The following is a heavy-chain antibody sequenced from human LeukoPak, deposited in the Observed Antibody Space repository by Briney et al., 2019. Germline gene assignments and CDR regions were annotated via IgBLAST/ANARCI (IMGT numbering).Heavy chain of an antibody. J-gene: IGHJ5*02. CDR3: ARDLQSIAASNWFDP. CDR1: GYTFTSYV. D-gene: IGHD6-13*01. CDR2: ISAYNGNT. V-gene: IGHV1-18*01. Sequence: ASVKVSCKASGYTFTSYVISWVRQAPGQGLEWMGWISAYNGNTNYAQKLQGRVTMTTDTSTSTAYMELRSLRSDDTAVYYCARDLQSIAASNWFDPWGQGTLITVS.